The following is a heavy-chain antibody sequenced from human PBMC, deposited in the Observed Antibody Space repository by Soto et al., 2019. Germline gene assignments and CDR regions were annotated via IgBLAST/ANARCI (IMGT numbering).Heavy chain of an antibody. D-gene: IGHD2-8*01. V-gene: IGHV3-33*03. J-gene: IGHJ4*02. CDR1: GFSFRRYG. CDR2: IWYDGNKK. Sequence: GGSLRLSCAASGFSFRRYGMHWVRQAPGKGLEWVAVIWYDGNKKYYGDSVRGRFTISRDNSQNTLYLEMNSLRAEDTAVYYCVVDTTGLLDYWGQGTLVTVSS. CDR3: VVDTTGLLDY.